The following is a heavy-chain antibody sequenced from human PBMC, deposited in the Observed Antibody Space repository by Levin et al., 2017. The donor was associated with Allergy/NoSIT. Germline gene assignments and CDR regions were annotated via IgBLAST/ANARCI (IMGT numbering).Heavy chain of an antibody. V-gene: IGHV3-23*01. Sequence: PGGSLRLSCAASGFTFSSYAMSWVRQAPGKGLEWVSAISGSGGSTYYADSVKGRFTISRDNSKNTLYLQMNSLRAEDTAVYYCAKDRGGYCSSTSCYTPLHWGQGTLVTVSS. CDR2: ISGSGGST. CDR3: AKDRGGYCSSTSCYTPLH. D-gene: IGHD2-2*03. J-gene: IGHJ4*02. CDR1: GFTFSSYA.